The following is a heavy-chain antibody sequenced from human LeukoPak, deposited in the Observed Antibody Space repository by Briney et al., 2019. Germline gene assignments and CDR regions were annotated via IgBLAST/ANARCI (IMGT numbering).Heavy chain of an antibody. CDR3: AKVHSGSYYGDNWFDP. CDR2: ISGSGGNT. CDR1: GFTFSNYA. Sequence: GGSLRLSCAVSGFTFSNYAMSWVRQAPEKGLEWVSAISGSGGNTYYADSVKGRFTISRDNSKNTLYLQMNSLRAEDTAVYYCAKVHSGSYYGDNWFDPWGQGTLVTVSS. D-gene: IGHD1-26*01. J-gene: IGHJ5*02. V-gene: IGHV3-23*01.